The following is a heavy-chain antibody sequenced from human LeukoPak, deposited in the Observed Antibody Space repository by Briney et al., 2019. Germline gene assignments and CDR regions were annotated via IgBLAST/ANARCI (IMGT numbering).Heavy chain of an antibody. J-gene: IGHJ4*02. Sequence: GGSLRLSCAASGFTFSTYAMSWVRQASGRGLEWVSAISGSAGSTYYADSVKGRFTISRDNSKNTLYLQMNSLRVEDTAVYYCAKGLSSYYGSGSNYWGQGTLVTVSS. CDR1: GFTFSTYA. CDR3: AKGLSSYYGSGSNY. V-gene: IGHV3-23*01. CDR2: ISGSAGST. D-gene: IGHD3-10*01.